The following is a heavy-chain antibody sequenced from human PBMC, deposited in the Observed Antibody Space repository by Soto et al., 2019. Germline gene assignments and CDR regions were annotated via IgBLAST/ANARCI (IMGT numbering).Heavy chain of an antibody. CDR2: IHHTGST. V-gene: IGHV4-38-2*02. D-gene: IGHD5-18*01. J-gene: IGHJ4*02. CDR3: TRDLGETSMAY. CDR1: GYSISSGYY. Sequence: PSETLSLTCAVSGYSISSGYYCGWVRQPPGKGLEWIGSIHHTGSTYYNPSLKSRVTISVDTSKNQFSLKLSSVTAADTAVYYCTRDLGETSMAYWGQGTLVTVSS.